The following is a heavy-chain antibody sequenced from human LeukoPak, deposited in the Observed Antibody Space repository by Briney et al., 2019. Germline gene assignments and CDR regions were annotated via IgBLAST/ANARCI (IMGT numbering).Heavy chain of an antibody. CDR3: ARHRIGRGAFDI. CDR2: IYYSGST. CDR1: DDSISDYY. Sequence: SETLSLTCTVSDDSISDYYRGWIRQPPGKGLEWIGSIYYSGSTYYNPSLKSRVTISVDTSKNQFSLKLSSVTAADTAVYYCARHRIGRGAFDIWGQGTMVTVSS. D-gene: IGHD2-15*01. V-gene: IGHV4-39*01. J-gene: IGHJ3*02.